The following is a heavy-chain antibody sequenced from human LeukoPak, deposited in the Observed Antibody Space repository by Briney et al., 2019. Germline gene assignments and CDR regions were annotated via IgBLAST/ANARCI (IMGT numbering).Heavy chain of an antibody. J-gene: IGHJ4*02. CDR2: ISYDGSNK. Sequence: GGSLRLSCAASGFTFSSYGMHWVRQAPGKGLEWVAVISYDGSNKYYADSVKGRFTISRDNSKNTLYLQMNSPRAEDTAVYYCATTAMALGGDYWGQGTLVTVSS. V-gene: IGHV3-30*03. CDR3: ATTAMALGGDY. CDR1: GFTFSSYG. D-gene: IGHD5-18*01.